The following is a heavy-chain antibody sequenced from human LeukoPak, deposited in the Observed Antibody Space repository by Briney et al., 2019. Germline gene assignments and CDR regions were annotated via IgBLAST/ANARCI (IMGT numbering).Heavy chain of an antibody. J-gene: IGHJ6*02. CDR2: IHSDGRTT. Sequence: GGSLRLSCAVSGITVSKYWMRWVRQVPGKGLVWVSRIHSDGRTTDYADSVKGRFTITRDSAENTLYLEMNSLRVEDTAVYYCTRDANHYGGMDVWGQGTTVTVSS. CDR1: GITVSKYW. V-gene: IGHV3-74*01. CDR3: TRDANHYGGMDV.